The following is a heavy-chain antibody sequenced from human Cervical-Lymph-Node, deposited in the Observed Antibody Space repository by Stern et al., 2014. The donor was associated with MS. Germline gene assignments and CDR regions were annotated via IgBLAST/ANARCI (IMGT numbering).Heavy chain of an antibody. CDR3: ATLKVAVADNEAPA. J-gene: IGHJ4*02. Sequence: QVQLVESGAEVKKPGSSVKVSCKASGGTFSSYAISWVRQAPGQGLEWMGGINPIFGTANYAQKFQGRVTITADESTSTAYMELSSLRSEDTAVYYCATLKVAVADNEAPAWGQGTLVTVSS. CDR2: INPIFGTA. CDR1: GGTFSSYA. V-gene: IGHV1-69*01. D-gene: IGHD6-19*01.